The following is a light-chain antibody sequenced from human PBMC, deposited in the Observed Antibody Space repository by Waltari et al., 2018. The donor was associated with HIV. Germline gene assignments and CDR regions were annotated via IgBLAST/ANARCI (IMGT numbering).Light chain of an antibody. CDR2: KAS. CDR3: QHYVTFPWT. J-gene: IGKJ1*01. V-gene: IGKV1-5*03. Sequence: DIQMTQSPSTLSASIRDRVTITCRASHSFNTWVAWYQQKPGKAPKLLIYKASTLESGVPSRFSGSESGKEFTLTISNLQPDDFATYYCQHYVTFPWTFGQGTKVEIK. CDR1: HSFNTW.